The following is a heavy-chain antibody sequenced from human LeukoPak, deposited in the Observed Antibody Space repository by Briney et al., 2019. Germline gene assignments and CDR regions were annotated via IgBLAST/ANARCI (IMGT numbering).Heavy chain of an antibody. CDR3: ARGGYSYEPGGY. Sequence: ASVKVSCKASGGTFSSYAISWVRQAPGQGLEWMGGIIPIFGTANYAQKFQGRVTITTDESTSTAYMELSSLRSDDTAVYYCARGGYSYEPGGYWGQGTLVTVSS. CDR1: GGTFSSYA. CDR2: IIPIFGTA. D-gene: IGHD5-18*01. J-gene: IGHJ4*02. V-gene: IGHV1-69*05.